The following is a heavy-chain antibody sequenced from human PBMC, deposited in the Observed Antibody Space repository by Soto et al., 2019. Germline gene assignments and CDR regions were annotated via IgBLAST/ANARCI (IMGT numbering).Heavy chain of an antibody. V-gene: IGHV1-69*13. CDR1: GGTFSSYA. D-gene: IGHD2-15*01. J-gene: IGHJ4*02. CDR2: IIPIFGTA. Sequence: GASVKVSCKASGGTFSSYAISWVRQAPGQGLEWMGGIIPIFGTANYAQKFQGRVTITADESTSTAYMELSSLSSEDTAVYYCARAEIYCSGGSCYFDYWGQGTLGTVSS. CDR3: ARAEIYCSGGSCYFDY.